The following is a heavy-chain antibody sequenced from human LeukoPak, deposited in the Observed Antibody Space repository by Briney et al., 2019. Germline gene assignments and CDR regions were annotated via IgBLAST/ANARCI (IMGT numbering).Heavy chain of an antibody. Sequence: GGPLRLSCEASGFTFSKFGMNWVRQAPGKGLEWVSYISSTGSAKYYADSVKGRFTISRDNAKNSLYLQMNSLRAEDTAVYYCARVTVPATMLILDWGQGTLVTVSS. CDR2: ISSTGSAK. CDR1: GFTFSKFG. CDR3: ARVTVPATMLILD. D-gene: IGHD2-2*01. J-gene: IGHJ4*02. V-gene: IGHV3-48*01.